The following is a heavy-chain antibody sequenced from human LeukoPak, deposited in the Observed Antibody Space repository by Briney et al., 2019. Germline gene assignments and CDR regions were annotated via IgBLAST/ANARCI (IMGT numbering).Heavy chain of an antibody. CDR1: GFTFNDFA. V-gene: IGHV3-21*01. J-gene: IGHJ4*02. D-gene: IGHD6-13*01. Sequence: GRSLRLSCAASGFTFNDFAMHWVRQAPGKGLEWVSSISSSSSYIYYADSVKGRFTISRDNAKNSLYLQMNSLRAEDTAVYYCARDEAAAGTFLDYWGQGTLVTVSS. CDR2: ISSSSSYI. CDR3: ARDEAAAGTFLDY.